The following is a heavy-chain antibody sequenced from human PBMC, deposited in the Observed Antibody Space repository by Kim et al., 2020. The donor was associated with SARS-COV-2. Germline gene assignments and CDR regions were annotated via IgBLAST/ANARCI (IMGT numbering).Heavy chain of an antibody. CDR1: GGSISSSSYY. D-gene: IGHD3-22*01. CDR2: IYYSGST. CDR3: ARLSSGYSPHDAFDI. V-gene: IGHV4-39*01. Sequence: SETLSLTCTVSGGSISSSSYYWGWIRQPPGKGLEWIGSIYYSGSTYYNPSLKSRVTISVDTSKNQFSLKLSSVTAADTAVYYCARLSSGYSPHDAFDIWGQGTMVTVSS. J-gene: IGHJ3*02.